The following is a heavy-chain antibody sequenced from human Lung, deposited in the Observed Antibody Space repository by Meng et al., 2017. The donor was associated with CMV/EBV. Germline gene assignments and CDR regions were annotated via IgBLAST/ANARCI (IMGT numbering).Heavy chain of an antibody. Sequence: GSLRLXCAVYGGSFSGYYWSWIRQPPGKWLEWIGEINHSGSTNYNPSLKSRVTISVDTSKNQFSLKLSSVTAADTAVYYCARDPRGINIVVVHNGMDVWGQGTRVTVSS. V-gene: IGHV4-34*01. D-gene: IGHD2-2*01. J-gene: IGHJ6*01. CDR3: ARDPRGINIVVVHNGMDV. CDR1: GGSFSGYY. CDR2: INHSGST.